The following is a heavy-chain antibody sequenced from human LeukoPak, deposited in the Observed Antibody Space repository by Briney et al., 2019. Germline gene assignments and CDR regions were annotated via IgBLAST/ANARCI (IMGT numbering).Heavy chain of an antibody. CDR2: ISGSGGST. J-gene: IGHJ4*02. D-gene: IGHD3-22*01. CDR1: GFTFSSYA. Sequence: GGSLRLSCAASGFTFSSYAMSWVRQAPGKGLEWVSAISGSGGSTYYADSVKGRFTISRDNSKNTLFLQMSSLRAEDTAVYHCARGVYSDSSGYTYYFDQWGQGTLVTVSS. V-gene: IGHV3-23*01. CDR3: ARGVYSDSSGYTYYFDQ.